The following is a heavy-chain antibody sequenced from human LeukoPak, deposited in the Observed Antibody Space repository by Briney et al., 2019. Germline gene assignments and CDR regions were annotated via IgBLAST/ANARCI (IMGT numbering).Heavy chain of an antibody. Sequence: GGSVRLSCAASGFSFNSYAMSWVRQAPGKGLEWVSAIGGSGGSTYYADSVKGRFTISRDNSKNTLYLQMNSLRAEDTAVYYCARPRLTINYYFDYWGQGTLVTVSS. J-gene: IGHJ4*02. CDR3: ARPRLTINYYFDY. V-gene: IGHV3-23*01. CDR2: IGGSGGST. CDR1: GFSFNSYA. D-gene: IGHD5-12*01.